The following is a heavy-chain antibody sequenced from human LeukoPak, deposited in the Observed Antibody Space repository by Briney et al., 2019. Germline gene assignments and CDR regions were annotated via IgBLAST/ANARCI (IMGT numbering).Heavy chain of an antibody. CDR1: GFTFSSYS. Sequence: GGSLRLSCAASGFTFSSYSMNWVRQAPGKGLEWVSSISSSSSYIYYADSVKGRFTISRDNSKNTLYLQMNSLRAEDTAVYYCAKRGPGYDKSTYPPHYFDYWGQGTLVTVSS. D-gene: IGHD3-22*01. J-gene: IGHJ4*02. CDR3: AKRGPGYDKSTYPPHYFDY. V-gene: IGHV3-21*04. CDR2: ISSSSSYI.